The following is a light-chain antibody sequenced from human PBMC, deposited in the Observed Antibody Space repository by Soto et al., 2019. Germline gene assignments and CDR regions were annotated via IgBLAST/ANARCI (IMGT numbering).Light chain of an antibody. CDR3: QQYGSSPLT. CDR2: GAS. J-gene: IGKJ1*01. V-gene: IGKV3-20*01. Sequence: EIVLTQSPGTLSLSPGERATLSCRASQSVSSSYLAWYQQKPGQAPRLLIYGASSRATGIPDRFSGGGSGTGFTLTIRRLEPEDFAVYYCQQYGSSPLTFGQGTKVEIK. CDR1: QSVSSSY.